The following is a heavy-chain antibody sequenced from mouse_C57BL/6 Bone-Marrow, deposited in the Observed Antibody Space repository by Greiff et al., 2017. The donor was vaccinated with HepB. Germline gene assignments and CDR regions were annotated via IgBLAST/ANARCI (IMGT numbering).Heavy chain of an antibody. J-gene: IGHJ1*03. D-gene: IGHD4-1*01. V-gene: IGHV1-72*01. CDR2: IDPNSGGT. CDR3: APNWAEGYWYFDV. Sequence: VKLQQPGAELVKPGASVKLSCKASGYTFTSYWMHWVKQRPGRGLEWIGRIDPNSGGTKYNEKFKSKATLTVDKPSSTAYMQLSSLTSEDSAVYYCAPNWAEGYWYFDVWGTGTTVTVSS. CDR1: GYTFTSYW.